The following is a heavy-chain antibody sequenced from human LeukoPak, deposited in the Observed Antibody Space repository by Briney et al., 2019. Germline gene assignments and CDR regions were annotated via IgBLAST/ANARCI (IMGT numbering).Heavy chain of an antibody. J-gene: IGHJ4*02. CDR1: GFTFSSFW. V-gene: IGHV3-7*01. CDR2: VNQDGSEK. D-gene: IGHD5-12*01. Sequence: GGSLRLSCAASGFTFSSFWMTWVRQAPGRGLEWVANVNQDGSEKYYVDSVKGRFTISRDNAKNSVYLQMNSLRAEDTAVYYCARDGGVSGYDLLDYWGQGTLVTVSS. CDR3: ARDGGVSGYDLLDY.